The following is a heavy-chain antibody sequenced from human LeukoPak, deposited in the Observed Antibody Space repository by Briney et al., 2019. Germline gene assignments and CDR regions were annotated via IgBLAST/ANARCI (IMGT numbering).Heavy chain of an antibody. CDR2: IYYSGST. CDR3: ASGRGYHLDY. CDR1: GGSISSGSYY. Sequence: PSETLSLTCTVSGGSISSGSYYWSWIRQPAGKGLEWIGYIYYSGSTYYNPSLKSRVTISVDTSKNQFSLKLSSVTAADTAVYYCASGRGYHLDYWGQGTLVTVSS. D-gene: IGHD3-22*01. V-gene: IGHV4-30-4*08. J-gene: IGHJ4*02.